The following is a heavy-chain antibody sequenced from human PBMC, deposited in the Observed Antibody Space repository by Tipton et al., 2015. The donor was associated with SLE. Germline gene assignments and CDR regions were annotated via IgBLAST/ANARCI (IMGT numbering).Heavy chain of an antibody. CDR1: GFTFSSYW. CDR2: IYSGGST. Sequence: SLRLSCAVSGFTFSSYWMTWVRQAPGKGLEWVSVIYSGGSTYYADSVKGRFTISRDNSKNTLYLQMNSLRAEDTAVYYCANPRVARWGQGTLVTVSS. J-gene: IGHJ4*02. D-gene: IGHD5-12*01. CDR3: ANPRVAR. V-gene: IGHV3-23*03.